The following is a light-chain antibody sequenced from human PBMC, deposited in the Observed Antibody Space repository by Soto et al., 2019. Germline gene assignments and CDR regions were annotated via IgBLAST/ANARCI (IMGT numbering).Light chain of an antibody. CDR2: DVS. CDR1: SSDVGGYNY. J-gene: IGLJ2*01. V-gene: IGLV2-14*01. CDR3: SSYTSSSTLPVV. Sequence: QLVLTQPASVSGSPGQSITISCTGTSSDVGGYNYVSWYQQHPGKAPKLMIYDVSNRPSGVSNRFSGSKSGNTASLTISGLQAEDEADYYCSSYTSSSTLPVVFGGGTKVTVL.